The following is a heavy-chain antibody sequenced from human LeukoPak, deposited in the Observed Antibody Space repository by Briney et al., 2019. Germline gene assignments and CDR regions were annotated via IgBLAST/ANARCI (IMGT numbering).Heavy chain of an antibody. CDR3: TKSDGYGLIRI. D-gene: IGHD3-10*01. J-gene: IGHJ3*02. CDR1: GFTFSSYS. Sequence: GSLRLSCAASGFTFSSYSMNWVRQAPGKGLEWIGNIYYTGNTYYNSSLKSRVTISLDTSKNQFSLKVISMTAADTAAYYCTKSDGYGLIRICGRGTMVTVSS. V-gene: IGHV4-59*12. CDR2: IYYTGNT.